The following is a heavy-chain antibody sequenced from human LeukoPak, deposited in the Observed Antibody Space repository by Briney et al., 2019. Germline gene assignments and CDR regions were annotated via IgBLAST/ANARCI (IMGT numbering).Heavy chain of an antibody. CDR1: GDSIRSKSYY. CDR2: IYYSGST. Sequence: SETLSLTCTVSGDSIRSKSYYWGWIRQPPGMGLEWIGTIYYSGSTYYNPSLKTRVTISVDTSKNQFFLKLNSVPAADTAVYYCDGGEPNYGGDYIDYWGQGARVTVSS. D-gene: IGHD3-16*01. CDR3: DGGEPNYGGDYIDY. V-gene: IGHV4-39*07. J-gene: IGHJ4*02.